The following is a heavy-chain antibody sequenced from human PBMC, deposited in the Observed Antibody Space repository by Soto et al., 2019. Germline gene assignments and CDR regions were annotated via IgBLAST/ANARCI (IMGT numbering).Heavy chain of an antibody. J-gene: IGHJ4*02. CDR2: IIPIFGTA. V-gene: IGHV1-69*13. D-gene: IGHD6-19*01. CDR3: ARKLSYSSGWHY. CDR1: GGTFSSYA. Sequence: SVKVSCKASGGTFSSYAISWVRQAPGQGLEWMGGIIPIFGTANYAQKFQGRVTITADESTSTAYMELSSLRSEDTAVYYCARKLSYSSGWHYWGQGTLVTAPQ.